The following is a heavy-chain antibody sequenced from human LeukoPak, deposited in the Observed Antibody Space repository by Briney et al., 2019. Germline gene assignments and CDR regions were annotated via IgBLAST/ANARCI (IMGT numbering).Heavy chain of an antibody. V-gene: IGHV5-51*01. CDR1: GFKFTNYW. D-gene: IGHD3-22*01. Sequence: GESLKISCKGSGFKFTNYWIAWVRQIPGKGLEWMGIIYPGDSDTRYSPSFQGQVTISADKSINTAYLQWSSLKASDSAIYYCARPGTDYDSSGYYKDWGQGTLVTVSS. CDR2: IYPGDSDT. CDR3: ARPGTDYDSSGYYKD. J-gene: IGHJ4*02.